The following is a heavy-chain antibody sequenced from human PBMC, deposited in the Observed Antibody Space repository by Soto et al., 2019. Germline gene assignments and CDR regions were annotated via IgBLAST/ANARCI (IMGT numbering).Heavy chain of an antibody. J-gene: IGHJ6*03. CDR2: ISGSGGST. D-gene: IGHD1-7*01. CDR1: GFTFSSYA. CDR3: AKDEVAQLELRGRRHYYMAV. V-gene: IGHV3-23*01. Sequence: GGSLRLSCAASGFTFSSYAMSWVRQAPGKGLEWVSAISGSGGSTYYADSVKGRFTISRDNSKNTLYLQMNSLRAEDTAVYYCAKDEVAQLELRGRRHYYMAVWGKGTSVTVSS.